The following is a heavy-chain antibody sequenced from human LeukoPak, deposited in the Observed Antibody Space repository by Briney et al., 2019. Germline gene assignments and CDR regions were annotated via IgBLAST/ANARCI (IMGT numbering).Heavy chain of an antibody. J-gene: IGHJ4*01. D-gene: IGHD2-8*01. V-gene: IGHV3-23*01. CDR3: STDPRLLIY. CDR1: GFTFSSYG. Sequence: GSLRLSCAASGFTFSSYGMNWVRQAPGKGLEWVSAISGSGGSTYYADSVKGRFTISRDNAKNSLYLQMNSLRPDDTALYYCSTDPRLLIYWGHGTLVTVSS. CDR2: ISGSGGST.